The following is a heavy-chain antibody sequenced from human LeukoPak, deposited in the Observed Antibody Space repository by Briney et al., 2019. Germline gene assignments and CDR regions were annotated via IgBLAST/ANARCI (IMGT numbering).Heavy chain of an antibody. CDR3: ARATVIDKEFDY. V-gene: IGHV4-31*03. CDR1: GGSISSGGYS. CDR2: IYYSGST. J-gene: IGHJ4*02. Sequence: PSQTLSLTCTVSGGSISSGGYSWSWLRQHPGKGLEWIGYIYYSGSTYYNPSLKSRVTISVDTSQNQFSLKLSFVTAADTAVYYCARATVIDKEFDYWGQGTLVTVSS. D-gene: IGHD4-17*01.